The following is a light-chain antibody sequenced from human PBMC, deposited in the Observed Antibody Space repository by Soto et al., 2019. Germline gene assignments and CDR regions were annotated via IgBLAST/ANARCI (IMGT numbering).Light chain of an antibody. CDR2: GAS. CDR3: QQYGRSPFT. CDR1: QSVSSN. Sequence: EIVLTQSPGTLSLSPGERATLSCRASQSVSSNLAWYQQKPGQAPRLLIYGASTRATGIPARFSGSGSGTDFTLTITRLEPEDFAVYSCQQYGRSPFTFGPGTKVDIK. V-gene: IGKV3-20*01. J-gene: IGKJ3*01.